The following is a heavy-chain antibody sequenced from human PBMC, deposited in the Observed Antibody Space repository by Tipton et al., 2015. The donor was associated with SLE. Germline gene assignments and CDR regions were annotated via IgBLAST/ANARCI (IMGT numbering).Heavy chain of an antibody. V-gene: IGHV4-31*03. D-gene: IGHD6-13*01. Sequence: LRLSCTVSGGSISSGGYYWSWIRQHPGKGLEWIGYIYYSGSTYYNPSLKGRVTISVDTSKNQFSLKLSSVTAADTAVYYCATYSSRPDYYYYMDVWGKGTTVTVSS. J-gene: IGHJ6*03. CDR3: ATYSSRPDYYYYMDV. CDR1: GGSISSGGYY. CDR2: IYYSGST.